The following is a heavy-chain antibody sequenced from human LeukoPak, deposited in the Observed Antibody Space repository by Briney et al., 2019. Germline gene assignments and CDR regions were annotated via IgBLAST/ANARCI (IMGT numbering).Heavy chain of an antibody. J-gene: IGHJ4*02. CDR1: GGSISSGGYY. V-gene: IGHV4-31*03. CDR2: IYYSGST. CDR3: ARESYGFTIDY. D-gene: IGHD5-18*01. Sequence: SQTLSLTCTVSGGSISSGGYYWSWLRQHPGKGLEWIGYIYYSGSTYYNPSLKSRVTISVDTSKNQFSLKLSSVTAADTAVYYCARESYGFTIDYWGQGTLVTVSS.